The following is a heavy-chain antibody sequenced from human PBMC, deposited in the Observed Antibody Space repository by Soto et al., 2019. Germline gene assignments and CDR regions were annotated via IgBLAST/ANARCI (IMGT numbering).Heavy chain of an antibody. CDR3: ARDTTYMVVPYYYYYGMDV. D-gene: IGHD2-21*01. J-gene: IGHJ6*02. CDR1: GYSINSGYY. CDR2: IFHSGTT. V-gene: IGHV4-38-2*02. Sequence: SETLSLTCAVSGYSINSGYYWGWIRQPPGKGLEWIGSIFHSGTTYYNPSLKSRVTISVDTSKNQFSLTLDSVTAADTAVYYCARDTTYMVVPYYYYYGMDVWGQGTTVTVSS.